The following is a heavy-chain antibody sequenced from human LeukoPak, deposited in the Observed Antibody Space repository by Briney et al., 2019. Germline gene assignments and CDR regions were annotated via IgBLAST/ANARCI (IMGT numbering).Heavy chain of an antibody. V-gene: IGHV3-30*02. D-gene: IGHD2-15*01. CDR1: GFTFSSYG. CDR2: IRYDGSNK. Sequence: GGSLRLSCAASGFTFSSYGMHWVRQAPGKGLEWVAFIRYDGSNKYYADSVKGRFTISRDNSKNTLYLQMNSLRADDTAVYYCATERYCSGGSCYRRDYWGQGTLVTVSS. J-gene: IGHJ4*02. CDR3: ATERYCSGGSCYRRDY.